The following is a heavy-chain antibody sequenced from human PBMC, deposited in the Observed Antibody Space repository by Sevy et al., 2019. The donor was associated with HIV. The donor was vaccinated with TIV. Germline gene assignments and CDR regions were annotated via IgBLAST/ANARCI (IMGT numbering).Heavy chain of an antibody. CDR2: ISYDGSNK. V-gene: IGHV3-30-3*01. CDR3: AGERTYSSSSDYYYGMDV. Sequence: GGSLRLSCAASGFTFSSYVMHWVRQAPGKGLERVAVISYDGSNKYYADSVKGRFTISRDNSKNTLYLQMNSLRAEDTAVYYCAGERTYSSSSDYYYGMDVWGQGTTVTVSS. J-gene: IGHJ6*02. D-gene: IGHD6-13*01. CDR1: GFTFSSYV.